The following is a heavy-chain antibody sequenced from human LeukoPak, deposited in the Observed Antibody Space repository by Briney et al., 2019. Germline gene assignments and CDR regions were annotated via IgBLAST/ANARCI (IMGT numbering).Heavy chain of an antibody. Sequence: ASVKVSCKASGYTFTGYYMHWVRQAPGQGLEWMGWINPNSGGTNYAQKFQGRDTMTRDTSISTAYMELSRLRSDDTAVYYCARDGRTIGERLPSRWFDPWGQGTLVTVSS. J-gene: IGHJ5*02. D-gene: IGHD1-1*01. V-gene: IGHV1-2*02. CDR3: ARDGRTIGERLPSRWFDP. CDR2: INPNSGGT. CDR1: GYTFTGYY.